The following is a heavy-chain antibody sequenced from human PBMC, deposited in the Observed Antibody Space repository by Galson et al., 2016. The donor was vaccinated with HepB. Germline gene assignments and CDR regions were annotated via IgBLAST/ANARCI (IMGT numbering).Heavy chain of an antibody. CDR3: ARRADTQRRIAGWGWGMDV. Sequence: SLRLSCAASGFTFRSYWMSWVRQAPGKGLQWVANVNQDETEKYYLDSVKGRFTISRDNVKESVYLQMNSLKVEDTAVYSCARRADTQRRIAGWGWGMDVWGRGTTVTVSS. CDR1: GFTFRSYW. J-gene: IGHJ6*02. CDR2: VNQDETEK. V-gene: IGHV3-7*01. D-gene: IGHD6-19*01.